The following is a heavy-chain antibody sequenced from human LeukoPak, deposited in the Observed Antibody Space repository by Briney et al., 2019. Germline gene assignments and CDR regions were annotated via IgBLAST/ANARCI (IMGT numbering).Heavy chain of an antibody. D-gene: IGHD3-10*01. J-gene: IGHJ3*02. CDR1: GFTFSTYA. Sequence: PGGSLRLSCAASGFTFSTYALHLIRQAPGKGLDWVAAITSDGSKKYYAASVKGRFTISRENSKNTLYLQMNSLRADDTAVYFCARTSLHYFGSGSYSLDVFDIWGQGTMVTVSS. CDR3: ARTSLHYFGSGSYSLDVFDI. V-gene: IGHV3-30-3*01. CDR2: ITSDGSKK.